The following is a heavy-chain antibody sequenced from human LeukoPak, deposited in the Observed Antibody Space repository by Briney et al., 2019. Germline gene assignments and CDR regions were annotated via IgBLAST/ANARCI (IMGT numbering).Heavy chain of an antibody. CDR3: ARGSYCSSTSCYYYYYYMDV. CDR1: GGSISSGDYY. CDR2: IYYSGST. J-gene: IGHJ6*03. D-gene: IGHD2-2*01. Sequence: SETLSLTCTVSGGSISSGDYYWSWIRQPPGKGLEWIGYIYYSGSTYYNPSLKSRVTISVDTSKNQFSLKLSSVTAADTAVYYCARGSYCSSTSCYYYYYYMDVWGKGTTVTVSS. V-gene: IGHV4-30-4*08.